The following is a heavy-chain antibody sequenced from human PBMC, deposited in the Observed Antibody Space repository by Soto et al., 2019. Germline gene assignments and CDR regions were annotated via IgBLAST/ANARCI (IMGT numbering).Heavy chain of an antibody. CDR1: GYTFTSYD. CDR3: ARGLIHYYDSSGYYSY. V-gene: IGHV1-8*01. D-gene: IGHD3-22*01. CDR2: MNPNSGNT. Sequence: ASVKVSCQASGYTFTSYDINWVRQATGQGLEWMGWMNPNSGNTGYAQKFQGRVTMTRNTSISTAYMELSSLRSEDTAVYYCARGLIHYYDSSGYYSYWGQGTLVTVSS. J-gene: IGHJ4*02.